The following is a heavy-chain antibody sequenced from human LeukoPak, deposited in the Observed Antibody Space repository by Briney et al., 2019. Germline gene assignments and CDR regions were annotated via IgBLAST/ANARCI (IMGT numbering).Heavy chain of an antibody. CDR1: GGSISSYY. D-gene: IGHD2-21*02. CDR3: ARDGSDLDAFDI. J-gene: IGHJ3*02. Sequence: SETLSLTCTVSGGSISSYYWSWIRQPPGKRLEWIGYIYYSGSTNYNPSLKSRVTISVDTSKNQFSLKLSSVTAADTAVYYCARDGSDLDAFDIWGQGTMVTVSS. CDR2: IYYSGST. V-gene: IGHV4-59*01.